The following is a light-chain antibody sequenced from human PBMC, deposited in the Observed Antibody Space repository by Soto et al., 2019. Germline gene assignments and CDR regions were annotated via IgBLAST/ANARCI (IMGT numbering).Light chain of an antibody. V-gene: IGKV1-5*01. CDR2: DAS. J-gene: IGKJ2*01. CDR3: QQYDSSSPT. Sequence: DIQLTQSPSTLSASVGDRVTITCRASESITTWLAWYQQKPGKAPKVLIHDASTLESGVPSRFSGSGSGTEFTLTIRSLQPDDFATYYCQQYDSSSPTFGQGTKLEIK. CDR1: ESITTW.